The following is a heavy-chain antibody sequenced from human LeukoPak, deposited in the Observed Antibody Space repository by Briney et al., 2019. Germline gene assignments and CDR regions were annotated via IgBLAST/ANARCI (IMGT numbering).Heavy chain of an antibody. V-gene: IGHV1-18*01. CDR2: ISAYNGNT. J-gene: IGHJ4*02. D-gene: IGHD2-21*01. Sequence: ASVKVSCKASGYTFTSYGISWVRQAPGQGLEWMGWISAYNGNTNYAQKLQGRVTMTTDTSTSTAYMELRSLRSDDTAVYYCARLKTVITLLGFDYWGQGTLVTVSS. CDR1: GYTFTSYG. CDR3: ARLKTVITLLGFDY.